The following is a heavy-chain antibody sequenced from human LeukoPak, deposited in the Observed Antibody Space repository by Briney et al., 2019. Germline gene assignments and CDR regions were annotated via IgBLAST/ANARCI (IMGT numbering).Heavy chain of an antibody. CDR3: ARTRGYSYGPNGGYFDY. CDR2: INHSGST. J-gene: IGHJ4*02. Sequence: PSETLSLTCTVSGYSISSGYFWGWIRQPPGKGLEWIGEINHSGSTNYNPSLKSRVTISVDTSKNQFSLKLSSVTAADTAVYYCARTRGYSYGPNGGYFDYWGQGTLVTVSS. V-gene: IGHV4-38-2*02. CDR1: GYSISSGYF. D-gene: IGHD5-18*01.